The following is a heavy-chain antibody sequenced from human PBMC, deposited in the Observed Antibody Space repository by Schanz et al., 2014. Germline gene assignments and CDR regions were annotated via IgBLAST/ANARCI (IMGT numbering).Heavy chain of an antibody. CDR1: GGSINSGGYR. D-gene: IGHD3-10*01. Sequence: QLQLQESGPGLVKASETLSLTCSVSGGSINSGGYRWGWIRQPPGKGLEWIGTMYSSGSTYYNPSLKRRATIAATPSSTHSSRKVFSVTAADTALYYCARLRGGGVIITTWGQGTLVTVSS. CDR3: ARLRGGGVIITT. J-gene: IGHJ5*02. CDR2: MYSSGST. V-gene: IGHV4-39*01.